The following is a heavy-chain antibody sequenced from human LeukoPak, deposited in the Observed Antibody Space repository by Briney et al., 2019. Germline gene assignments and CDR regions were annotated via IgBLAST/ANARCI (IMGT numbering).Heavy chain of an antibody. CDR3: AKSGPGVVVAASVGSFDY. Sequence: GGSLRLSCAASGFTFSSYWMLWVRHAPGKGLVWVSRINSDGSSTSYADSVKGRFTISRDNSKNTLYLQMNSLRAEDTAVYYCAKSGPGVVVAASVGSFDYWGQGTLVTVSS. J-gene: IGHJ4*02. CDR2: INSDGSST. D-gene: IGHD2-15*01. V-gene: IGHV3-74*01. CDR1: GFTFSSYW.